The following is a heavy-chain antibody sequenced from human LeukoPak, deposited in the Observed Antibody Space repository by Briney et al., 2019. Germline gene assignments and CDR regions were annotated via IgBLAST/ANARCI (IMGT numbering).Heavy chain of an antibody. J-gene: IGHJ5*02. CDR2: IIPIFGTA. CDR3: ARGQQWLANWFDP. Sequence: SVKVSCKASGGTFSSYAISWVRQAPGQGLEWMGGIIPIFGTANYAQKFRGRVTITADESTSTAYMELSSLRSEDTAVYYCARGQQWLANWFDPWGQGTLVTVSS. CDR1: GGTFSSYA. D-gene: IGHD6-19*01. V-gene: IGHV1-69*13.